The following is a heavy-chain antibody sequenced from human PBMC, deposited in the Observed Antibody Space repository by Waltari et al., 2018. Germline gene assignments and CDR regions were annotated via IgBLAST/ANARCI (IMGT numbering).Heavy chain of an antibody. CDR3: ARGPDSRGANRNGMDV. CDR1: GFTVSNNY. D-gene: IGHD2-15*01. V-gene: IGHV3-66*01. Sequence: EVQMVESGGGLVQPGGSLRLSCAVSGFTVSNNYMSWVRQAPGKGLEWVALIDKSGGTYYADSVKGRCTISRDNARNTLDLQMNSLRAEDTAVYYCARGPDSRGANRNGMDVWGQGATVTVSS. J-gene: IGHJ6*02. CDR2: IDKSGGT.